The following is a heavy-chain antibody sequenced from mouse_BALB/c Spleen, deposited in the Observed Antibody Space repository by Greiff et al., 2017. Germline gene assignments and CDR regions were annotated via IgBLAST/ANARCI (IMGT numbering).Heavy chain of an antibody. CDR3: ARNWFAY. CDR2: ISSGSSTI. Sequence: EVQLMESGGGLVQPGGSRKLSCAASGFTFSSFGMHWVRQAPEKGLEWVAYISSGSSTIYYADTVKGRFTISRDNPKNTLFLQMTSLRSEDTAMYYCARNWFAYWGQGTLVTVSA. CDR1: GFTFSSFG. V-gene: IGHV5-17*02. J-gene: IGHJ3*01.